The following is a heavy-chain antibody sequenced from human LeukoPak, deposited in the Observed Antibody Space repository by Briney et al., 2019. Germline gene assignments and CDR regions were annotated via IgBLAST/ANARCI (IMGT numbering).Heavy chain of an antibody. Sequence: GGSLRLSCTVSGFTVSSNSMSWVRQAPGKGLEWVSFIYSGTIHYSDSVKGRFTISRDNSNNTLYLQMNSMRVEDTAVYFCARGDCSGGSCHSGLWGQGTLVTVSS. CDR3: ARGDCSGGSCHSGL. V-gene: IGHV3-53*01. CDR2: IYSGTI. J-gene: IGHJ4*02. D-gene: IGHD2-15*01. CDR1: GFTVSSNS.